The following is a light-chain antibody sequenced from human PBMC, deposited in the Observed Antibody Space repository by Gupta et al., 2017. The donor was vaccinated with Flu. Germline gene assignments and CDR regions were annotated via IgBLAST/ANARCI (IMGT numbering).Light chain of an antibody. CDR3: AAWDDSLSSLSADGSLTGLGE. V-gene: IGLV1-44*01. Sequence: SNIGSNVVSWYQHRPGTAPRLLIYNDNQRPSVVPDRFSGSKSGTSASLAIGGLQSEDEADYYCAAWDDSLSSLSADGSLTGLGEFGGGTKLSVL. CDR1: SNIGSNV. CDR2: NDN. J-gene: IGLJ3*02.